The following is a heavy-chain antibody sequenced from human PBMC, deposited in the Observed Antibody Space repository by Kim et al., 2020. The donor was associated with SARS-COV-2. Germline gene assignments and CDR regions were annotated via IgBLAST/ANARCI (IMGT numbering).Heavy chain of an antibody. Sequence: RVTISVDTSKNQFSLQLSSVTAADTAVYYCARADYDFWSGYRPHPYFDYWGQGTLVTVSS. J-gene: IGHJ4*02. CDR3: ARADYDFWSGYRPHPYFDY. V-gene: IGHV4-59*01. D-gene: IGHD3-3*01.